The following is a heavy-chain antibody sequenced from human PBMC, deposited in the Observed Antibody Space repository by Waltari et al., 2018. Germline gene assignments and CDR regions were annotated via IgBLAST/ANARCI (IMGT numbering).Heavy chain of an antibody. CDR1: GESFSGYY. D-gene: IGHD6-13*01. CDR3: ARHRRTAAAGTVLRAHWFDP. J-gene: IGHJ5*02. CDR2: VNHSGST. V-gene: IGHV4-34*01. Sequence: QVQLQQWGAGLLKPSETLSLTCGVYGESFSGYYWTWIRQPPGKGLEWIGEVNHSGSTNYTPSLKSRVTISVDTSKNQFSLKLSSVTAADTAVYYCARHRRTAAAGTVLRAHWFDPWGQGTLVTVSS.